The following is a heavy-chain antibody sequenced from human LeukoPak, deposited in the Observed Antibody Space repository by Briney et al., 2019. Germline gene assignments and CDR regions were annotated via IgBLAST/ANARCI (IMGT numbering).Heavy chain of an antibody. CDR2: IIPIFGTA. J-gene: IGHJ3*02. CDR1: GGTFSSYA. V-gene: IGHV1-69*13. D-gene: IGHD6-13*01. Sequence: SVKVSCKASGGTFSSYAISWVRQAPGQGLEWMGGIIPIFGTANYAQKFQGRVTITADESTSTAYMELSSLRSEDTAVYYCARDAPRYGSSWYRAFDIWGQGTMVTVSS. CDR3: ARDAPRYGSSWYRAFDI.